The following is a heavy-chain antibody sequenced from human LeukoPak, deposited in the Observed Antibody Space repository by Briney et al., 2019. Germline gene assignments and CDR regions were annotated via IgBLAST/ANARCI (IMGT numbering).Heavy chain of an antibody. CDR1: GGSFSGYY. D-gene: IGHD3-16*01. CDR2: INHSGST. V-gene: IGHV4-34*01. Sequence: SETLSLTCAVYGGSFSGYYWSWIRQPPGKGLEWIGEINHSGSTNYNPSLKSRVTISVDTSKNQFSLKLSSVTAADTAVYYCARLGAFGGVLYYYGMDVWGQGTTVTVSS. CDR3: ARLGAFGGVLYYYGMDV. J-gene: IGHJ6*02.